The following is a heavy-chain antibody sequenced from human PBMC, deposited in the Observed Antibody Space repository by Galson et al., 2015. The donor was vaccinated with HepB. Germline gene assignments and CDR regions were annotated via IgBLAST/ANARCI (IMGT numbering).Heavy chain of an antibody. CDR3: ARTSDYASFDY. CDR2: ISRSSDII. D-gene: IGHD5-12*01. Sequence: SLRLSCAASGFIFSSYNMNWDRQAPGKGLEWVSYISRSSDIIYYADSVKGRFTISRDNAKNSLYLQLSSLRAEDTAVYYCARTSDYASFDYWGRGTLVTISS. CDR1: GFIFSSYN. J-gene: IGHJ4*02. V-gene: IGHV3-48*01.